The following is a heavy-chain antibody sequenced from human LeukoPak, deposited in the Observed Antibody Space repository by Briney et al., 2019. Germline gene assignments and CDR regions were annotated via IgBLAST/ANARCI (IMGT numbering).Heavy chain of an antibody. CDR1: GGTFSSYT. CDR2: IIPILGIA. J-gene: IGHJ3*02. Sequence: ASVKVSCKASGGTFSSYTISWVRQAPGQGLEWMGRIIPILGIANYAQKFQGRVMITADKSTSTAYMELSSLRSEDTAVYYCATRIAVAGDRAFDIWGQGTMVTVSS. CDR3: ATRIAVAGDRAFDI. V-gene: IGHV1-69*02. D-gene: IGHD6-19*01.